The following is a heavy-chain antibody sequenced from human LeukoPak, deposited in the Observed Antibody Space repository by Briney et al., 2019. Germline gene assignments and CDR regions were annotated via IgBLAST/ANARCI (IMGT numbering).Heavy chain of an antibody. D-gene: IGHD6-13*01. CDR3: ARVRPQLLYSSSWDYYYYYMDV. V-gene: IGHV1-69*05. CDR2: IIPIFGTA. CDR1: GGTFSSYA. Sequence: ASVKVSCKASGGTFSSYAISWVRQAPGQGLEWMGGIIPIFGTANYAQKFQGRVTITTDESTSTAYMELSSLRSEDTAVYYCARVRPQLLYSSSWDYYYYYMDVWGEGTTVTVSS. J-gene: IGHJ6*03.